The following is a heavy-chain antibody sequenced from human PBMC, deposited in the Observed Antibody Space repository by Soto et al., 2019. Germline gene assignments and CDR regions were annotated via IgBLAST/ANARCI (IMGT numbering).Heavy chain of an antibody. D-gene: IGHD6-13*01. CDR3: ASSIGAAGIAMEY. CDR1: GFTFSSYA. CDR2: ISGSGAGT. V-gene: IGHV3-23*01. Sequence: EVQLLESGGGLVQPGGSLRLSCAASGFTFSSYALSWVRLAPGKGLEWVSAISGSGAGTYYADSVKGRVTISRDYSKNALYLRNNSLSAVDAVVYYCASSIGAAGIAMEYWGQGILVPVSS. J-gene: IGHJ4*02.